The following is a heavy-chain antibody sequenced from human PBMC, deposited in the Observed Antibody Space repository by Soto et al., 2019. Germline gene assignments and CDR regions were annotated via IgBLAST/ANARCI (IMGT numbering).Heavy chain of an antibody. D-gene: IGHD2-15*01. CDR1: GGSISSYY. V-gene: IGHV4-59*01. CDR2: IYYSGST. J-gene: IGHJ6*03. CDR3: ARSYRRYCSGGSCYSYYYYYMDV. Sequence: QVQLQESGPGLVKPSETLSLTCTVSGGSISSYYWSWIRQPPGKGLEWIGYIYYSGSTKYNPSLKSRVTISVDTSKNQFSLKLSSVTAADTAVYYCARSYRRYCSGGSCYSYYYYYMDVWGKGTTVTVSS.